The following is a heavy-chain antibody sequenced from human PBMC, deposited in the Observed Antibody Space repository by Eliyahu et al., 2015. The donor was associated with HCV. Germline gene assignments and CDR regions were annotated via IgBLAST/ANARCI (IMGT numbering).Heavy chain of an antibody. V-gene: IGHV3-74*01. D-gene: IGHD5-24*01. Sequence: EVQLVXSGGGLVQPGGSXRLXCXAXGFTLSSXXXHWVRQAPGKGLVWVSRINSDGSSTSYADSVKGRFTISRDNAKNTLYLQMNSLRVEDTAVYYCVRFSMATPFDYWGQGTLVTVSS. CDR1: GFTLSSXX. CDR2: INSDGSST. J-gene: IGHJ4*02. CDR3: VRFSMATPFDY.